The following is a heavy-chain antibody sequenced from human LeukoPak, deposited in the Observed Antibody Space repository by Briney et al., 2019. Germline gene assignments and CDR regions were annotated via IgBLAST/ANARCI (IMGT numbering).Heavy chain of an antibody. D-gene: IGHD2-21*02. J-gene: IGHJ6*02. Sequence: GASVKVSCTASGYTFTSYGISWVRQAPGQGLEWMGWISAYNGNTNYAQKLQGRVTMTTDTSTSTAYMELSSLRSEDTAVYYCARDWVTAINYYYGMDVWGQGTTVTVSS. CDR3: ARDWVTAINYYYGMDV. V-gene: IGHV1-18*01. CDR1: GYTFTSYG. CDR2: ISAYNGNT.